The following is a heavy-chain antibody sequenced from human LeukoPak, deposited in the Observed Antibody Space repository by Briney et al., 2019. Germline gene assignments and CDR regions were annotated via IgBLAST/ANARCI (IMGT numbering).Heavy chain of an antibody. D-gene: IGHD7-27*01. J-gene: IGHJ4*02. V-gene: IGHV3-7*01. CDR1: GFAFSSFW. CDR3: ATLNWGNLDY. Sequence: GGSLRLSCAGYGFAFSSFWMNWVRQAPGKGLEWVANINQDGSEIYYADSVKGRFTLSRDNAVNSVYLQMSDLRAEETAVYYCATLNWGNLDYWGLGTLVTVSS. CDR2: INQDGSEI.